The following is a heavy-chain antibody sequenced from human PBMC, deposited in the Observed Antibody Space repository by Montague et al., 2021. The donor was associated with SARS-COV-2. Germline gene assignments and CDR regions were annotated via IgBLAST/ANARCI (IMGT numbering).Heavy chain of an antibody. CDR1: GGSISSETSY. CDR2: MSYSGGA. J-gene: IGHJ6*02. D-gene: IGHD2-15*01. V-gene: IGHV4-39*01. Sequence: SETLSLTCTVSGGSISSETSYWGWIRQPPGKGLEWIGAMSYSGGAYYNPSLKSRVTISADTSTNQFSLSLISVTAADTSVYYCARHWWELLARDYNYYDGMDVWGQGTLVTVSS. CDR3: ARHWWELLARDYNYYDGMDV.